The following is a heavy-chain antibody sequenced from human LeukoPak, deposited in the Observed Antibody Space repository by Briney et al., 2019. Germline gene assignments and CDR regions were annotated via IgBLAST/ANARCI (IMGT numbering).Heavy chain of an antibody. J-gene: IGHJ4*02. CDR1: GFTFSSYW. Sequence: GGSLRLSCAASGFTFSSYWMSWVRQAPGKGLEWVANIKQDGSEKYYVDSVKGRFTISRDNSKNTLYLQMNSLRAEDTAVYYCAKDLLDSDLGSFDYWGQGTLVTVSS. D-gene: IGHD1-1*01. V-gene: IGHV3-7*01. CDR2: IKQDGSEK. CDR3: AKDLLDSDLGSFDY.